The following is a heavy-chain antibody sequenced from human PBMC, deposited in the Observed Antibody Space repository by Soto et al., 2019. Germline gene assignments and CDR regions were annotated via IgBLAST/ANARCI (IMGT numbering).Heavy chain of an antibody. D-gene: IGHD6-19*01. J-gene: IGHJ4*02. Sequence: ASVKVSCKVSGYTLTELSMHWVRQAPGKGLEWMGGFDPEDGETIYAQKFQGRVTMTEDTSTDTAYMELSSLRSEDTAVYYCATALEYSSGWYQMDYWGQGTLVQSPQ. V-gene: IGHV1-24*01. CDR1: GYTLTELS. CDR3: ATALEYSSGWYQMDY. CDR2: FDPEDGET.